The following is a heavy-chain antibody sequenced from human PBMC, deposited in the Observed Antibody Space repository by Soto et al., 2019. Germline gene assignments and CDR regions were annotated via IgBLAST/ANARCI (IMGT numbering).Heavy chain of an antibody. CDR2: IFSSGST. CDR3: ARQRRDFDY. V-gene: IGHV4-59*08. Sequence: QVQLQESGPGLVKPSETLSLTCTVSGGSISNYYWSWIRQPPGKGLQWIGYIFSSGSTNYNPSLTIRVAISVDTSKNQFALNLSSVTAADTAVYYCARQRRDFDYWGQGSLVTVSS. CDR1: GGSISNYY. J-gene: IGHJ4*02.